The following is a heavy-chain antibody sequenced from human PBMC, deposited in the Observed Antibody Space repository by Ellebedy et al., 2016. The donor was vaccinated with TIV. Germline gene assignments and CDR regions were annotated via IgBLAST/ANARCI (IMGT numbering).Heavy chain of an antibody. CDR3: ARYVFGVIIISAFDM. CDR2: IYPGDSDT. D-gene: IGHD3-3*01. V-gene: IGHV5-51*01. Sequence: GESLKISXKASGYSFTTHWIGWVRQMPGKGLEWMGIIYPGDSDTKYSPSFQGQVTISADKSINTAYLQWSSLKASDTAMYYCARYVFGVIIISAFDMWGQGTMVTVSS. CDR1: GYSFTTHW. J-gene: IGHJ3*02.